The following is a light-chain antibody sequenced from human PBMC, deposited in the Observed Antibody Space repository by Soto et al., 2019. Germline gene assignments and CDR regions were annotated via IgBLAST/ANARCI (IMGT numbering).Light chain of an antibody. CDR2: AGS. CDR1: QSLTSY. Sequence: DIQMTQAPSSVAASVGDTVASTCRASQSLTSYLNSYHQKPRTHPKLLIYAGSSLQSGVTPRFSGSGSGTDFTPTTSSLQPEDFATYYCQQSYSTPPTFGGGTKGDIK. CDR3: QQSYSTPPT. J-gene: IGKJ4*01. V-gene: IGKV1-39*01.